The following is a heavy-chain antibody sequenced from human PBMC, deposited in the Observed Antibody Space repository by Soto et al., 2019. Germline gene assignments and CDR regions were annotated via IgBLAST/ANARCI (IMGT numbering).Heavy chain of an antibody. CDR2: IYYSGST. D-gene: IGHD3-10*01. CDR1: GGSISSGGYY. Sequence: PSETLSLTCTVSGGSISSGGYYWSWIRQHPGKGLEWIGYIYYSGSTYYNPSLKSRVTISVDTSKNQFSLKLSSVTAADTAVYYCASSYYGSGSYLYYYYYGMDVWGQGTTVTVSS. V-gene: IGHV4-31*03. J-gene: IGHJ6*02. CDR3: ASSYYGSGSYLYYYYYGMDV.